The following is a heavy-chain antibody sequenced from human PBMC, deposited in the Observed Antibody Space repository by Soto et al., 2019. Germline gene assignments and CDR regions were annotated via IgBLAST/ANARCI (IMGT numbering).Heavy chain of an antibody. Sequence: VGSLILSCAASGFTFSHSWMSWVRQAPGKGLVWVSLINNDGNNRNYADSVKGRFTISRDNAKNTLSLQMDSLRAEDTAIYYCAADYYGSASSYYFDSWGQGTLVTVS. D-gene: IGHD3-10*01. CDR1: GFTFSHSW. CDR2: INNDGNNR. V-gene: IGHV3-74*01. J-gene: IGHJ4*02. CDR3: AADYYGSASSYYFDS.